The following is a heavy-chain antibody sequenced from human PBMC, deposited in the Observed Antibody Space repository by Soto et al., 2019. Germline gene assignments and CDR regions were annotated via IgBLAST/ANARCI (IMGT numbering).Heavy chain of an antibody. CDR1: GYDFRSYG. CDR3: ARDVGILPGVCGRWSMGY. CDR2: ISAYNGHT. Sequence: QVQVVQSGGEVREPGASVKVSCKASGYDFRSYGIMWVRQAPGQGLERMGWISAYNGHTNYAQSLQGRITMAIDPSTTTSYVEGRRLITDDTVVYYCARDVGILPGVCGRWSMGYWGQGTLVAVSS. V-gene: IGHV1-18*01. D-gene: IGHD2-8*01. J-gene: IGHJ4*02.